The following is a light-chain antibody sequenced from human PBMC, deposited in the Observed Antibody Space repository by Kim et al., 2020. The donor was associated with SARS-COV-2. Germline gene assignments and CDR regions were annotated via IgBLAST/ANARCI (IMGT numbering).Light chain of an antibody. J-gene: IGLJ3*02. CDR1: SSDVGAYEY. V-gene: IGLV2-8*01. CDR3: SSYADSQNWV. CDR2: EVS. Sequence: GQSVTISCTGTSSDVGAYEYVSWYQHHPGKAPKVLIYEVSKRPSGVPDRFSGSKSGNTASLTVSGLLAEDEADYYCSSYADSQNWVFGGGTQLTVL.